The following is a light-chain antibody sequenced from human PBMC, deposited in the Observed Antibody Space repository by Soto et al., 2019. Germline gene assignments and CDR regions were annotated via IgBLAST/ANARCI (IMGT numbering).Light chain of an antibody. CDR3: KQLNSYPIT. Sequence: DIKIAQSPSSLSASVEDRVIITCPASQSISNHLNWYQQKAGKATKLLIYAASTLQSGVPSRFSGSGSGTDFTLIISSLQSEEFATYYCKQLNSYPITFGQGTRLEI. CDR2: AAS. J-gene: IGKJ5*01. CDR1: QSISNH. V-gene: IGKV1-9*01.